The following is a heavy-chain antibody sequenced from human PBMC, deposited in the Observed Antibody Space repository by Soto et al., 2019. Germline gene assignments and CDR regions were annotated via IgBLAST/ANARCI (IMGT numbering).Heavy chain of an antibody. Sequence: LILSWATSGFTFSSYAVIWVRQAPRKGLESVSLIRGRVCITYYADSVKGRLTISRDNSKNTLFLQLDSLRGEDTPVHYRARKAGLVSLYPPEFDTRERGPLVNVSS. V-gene: IGHV3-23*01. CDR3: ARKAGLVSLYPPEFDT. CDR2: IRGRVCIT. J-gene: IGHJ5*02. CDR1: GFTFSSYA. D-gene: IGHD2-8*01.